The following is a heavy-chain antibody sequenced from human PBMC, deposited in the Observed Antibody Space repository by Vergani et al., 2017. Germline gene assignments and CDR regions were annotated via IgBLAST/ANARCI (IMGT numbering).Heavy chain of an antibody. CDR1: EYSFGNYW. J-gene: IGHJ4*02. V-gene: IGHV5-51*01. D-gene: IGHD1-1*01. CDR3: ARHTTYSNS. Sequence: EVELVQSGPEMRTPGESLKISCKGSEYSFGNYWIVWVRQRPGKGLEWMEIIYPADSDTRYSPSFQGQVTISADKSISNAFLQWDSLKASDTALYYCARHTTYSNSWGQGTLVTVSS. CDR2: IYPADSDT.